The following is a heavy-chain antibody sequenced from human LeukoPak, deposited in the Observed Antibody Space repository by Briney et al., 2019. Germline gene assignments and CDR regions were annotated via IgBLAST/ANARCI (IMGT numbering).Heavy chain of an antibody. CDR2: IKKDGSEK. Sequence: PGGSLRLSCAASGFTFSSYWMSWVRQAPGKGLEWVANIKKDGSEKYYVDSVKGRFTISRDNAKTSLYLQMISLRAEDTAVYYCARHLSGITGYTYGRRIDYWGQGTLVTVSS. V-gene: IGHV3-7*01. J-gene: IGHJ4*02. D-gene: IGHD5-18*01. CDR3: ARHLSGITGYTYGRRIDY. CDR1: GFTFSSYW.